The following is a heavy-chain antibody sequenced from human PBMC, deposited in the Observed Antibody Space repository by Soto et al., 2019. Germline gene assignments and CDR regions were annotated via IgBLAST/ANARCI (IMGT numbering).Heavy chain of an antibody. CDR2: IIPIFGTA. D-gene: IGHD5-18*01. J-gene: IGHJ6*02. CDR1: GGTFRSYA. V-gene: IGHV1-69*06. Sequence: QVQLVQSGAEVKKPGSSVKVSCKASGGTFRSYAISWVRQAPGQGLEWMGGIIPIFGTANYAQKFQGRVTITADKSTSTAYMELSSLRSEDTAVYYCAAGTGYSYGCSQDPYYYGMDVWGQGTTVTVSS. CDR3: AAGTGYSYGCSQDPYYYGMDV.